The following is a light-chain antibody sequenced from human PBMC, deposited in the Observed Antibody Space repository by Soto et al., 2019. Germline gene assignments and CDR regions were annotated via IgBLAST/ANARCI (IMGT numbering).Light chain of an antibody. CDR1: QSVSSSY. CDR2: GAS. V-gene: IGKV3-20*01. Sequence: EIVLTQSPGTLSLSPGERATLSCSASQSVSSSYLAWYQQKPGQAPRLLIFGASRRATGIPDRFSGSGSGTDFTFTISRLEPEDFAVYYCQQYGSSPRTFGQGTKVDXK. J-gene: IGKJ1*01. CDR3: QQYGSSPRT.